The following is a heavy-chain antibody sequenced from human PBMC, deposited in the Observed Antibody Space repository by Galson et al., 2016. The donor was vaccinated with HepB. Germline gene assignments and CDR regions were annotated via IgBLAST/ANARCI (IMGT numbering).Heavy chain of an antibody. J-gene: IGHJ3*02. V-gene: IGHV3-7*01. D-gene: IGHD2-21*02. Sequence: SLRLSCAASGFTFSDFGMHWVRQAPGKGLEWVASINQDGSPKSYADSVKGRFTVSRDNAKNSLYLQMNSLRAEDTAVYYCARVWGVVTAKTADAFDIWGQGTMVTVSS. CDR1: GFTFSDFG. CDR2: INQDGSPK. CDR3: ARVWGVVTAKTADAFDI.